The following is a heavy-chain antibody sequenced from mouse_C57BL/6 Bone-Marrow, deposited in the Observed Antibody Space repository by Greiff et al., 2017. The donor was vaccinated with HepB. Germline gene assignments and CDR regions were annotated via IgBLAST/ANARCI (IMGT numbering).Heavy chain of an antibody. CDR3: AREKGYDYDGYYFDD. J-gene: IGHJ2*01. CDR1: GYSITSDY. CDR2: ISYSGST. D-gene: IGHD2-4*01. V-gene: IGHV3-8*01. Sequence: DVKVEESGPGLANPSQPLSLTCSVPGYSITSDYWNWIRKFPGNKLEYMGYISYSGSTYYNPSLKCRISITRDTSKNQYYLQLNSVTTEDTATYYCAREKGYDYDGYYFDDWGQGTTLTVSS.